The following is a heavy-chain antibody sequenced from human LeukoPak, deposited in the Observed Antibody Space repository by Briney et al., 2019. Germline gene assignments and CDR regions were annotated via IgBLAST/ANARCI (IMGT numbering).Heavy chain of an antibody. D-gene: IGHD1-7*01. CDR2: IIPIFGTA. V-gene: IGHV1-69*13. J-gene: IGHJ6*02. Sequence: RRASVKVSCKASGGTFSSYAISWVRQAPGQGLEWMGGIIPIFGTANYAQKFQGRVTITADESTSTAYMELSSLRSEDTAVYYCARGSLTGTNYYYGMDVWGQGTTVTVSS. CDR3: ARGSLTGTNYYYGMDV. CDR1: GGTFSSYA.